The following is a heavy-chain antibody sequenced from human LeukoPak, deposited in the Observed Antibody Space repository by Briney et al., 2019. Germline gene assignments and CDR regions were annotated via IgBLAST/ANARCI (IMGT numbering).Heavy chain of an antibody. CDR1: GYSISSGYS. J-gene: IGHJ6*03. Sequence: SETLSLTCAVSGYSISSGYSWGWIRQPPGRGLEWIGHMHHSGTTYYSPSLKSRVTISVDTSKNHFSLNLSSVTAADTAIYYCARDQSYFTAWYVPSDYMDVWGKGTTVTVSS. D-gene: IGHD6-13*01. V-gene: IGHV4-38-2*02. CDR3: ARDQSYFTAWYVPSDYMDV. CDR2: MHHSGTT.